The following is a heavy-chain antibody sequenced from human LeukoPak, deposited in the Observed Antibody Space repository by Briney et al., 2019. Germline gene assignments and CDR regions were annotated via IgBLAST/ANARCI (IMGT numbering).Heavy chain of an antibody. V-gene: IGHV1-46*01. CDR1: GYSFTSNY. Sequence: VSVSVSRKVCGYSFTSNYIHWVRQARGKGFEWIGMIYPRDGSTSDAQRFQDRDTVTRDTSTSTGHMELSGMRSEDTAVYYSARDQEGFDYWGQATLVTVSS. CDR3: ARDQEGFDY. CDR2: IYPRDGST. J-gene: IGHJ4*02.